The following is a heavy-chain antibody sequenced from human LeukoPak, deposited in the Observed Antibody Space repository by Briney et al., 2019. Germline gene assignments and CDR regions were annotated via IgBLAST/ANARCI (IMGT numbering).Heavy chain of an antibody. Sequence: SETLSLTCAVYGGSFSGYYWGWIRQPAGKGLGWIGEINHSGRTNYNPSLKGRVTISVDTSKNQFSLKLSSVTAADTAVYYCARGVPKPYIAAAGALGYWGQGTLVTVSS. V-gene: IGHV4-34*01. CDR1: GGSFSGYY. D-gene: IGHD6-13*01. CDR3: ARGVPKPYIAAAGALGY. J-gene: IGHJ4*02. CDR2: INHSGRT.